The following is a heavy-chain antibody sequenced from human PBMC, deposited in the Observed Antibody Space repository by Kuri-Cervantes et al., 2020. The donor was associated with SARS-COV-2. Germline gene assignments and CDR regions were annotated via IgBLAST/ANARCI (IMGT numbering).Heavy chain of an antibody. V-gene: IGHV1-69*13. Sequence: SVKVSCKASGYTFTSYGISWVRQAPGQGLEWMGGIIPIFGTANYAQKFQGRVTITADESTSTAYMELSSLRSEDTAVYYCASAGYQLLSGWFDPWGQGTLVTVSS. CDR2: IIPIFGTA. D-gene: IGHD2-2*01. CDR3: ASAGYQLLSGWFDP. CDR1: GYTFTSYG. J-gene: IGHJ5*02.